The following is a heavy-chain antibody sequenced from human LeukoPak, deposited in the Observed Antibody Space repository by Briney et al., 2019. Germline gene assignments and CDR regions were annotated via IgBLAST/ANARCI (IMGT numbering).Heavy chain of an antibody. J-gene: IGHJ4*02. CDR3: AKADMYNWNDETLLDY. CDR1: GFTFSSYA. D-gene: IGHD1-20*01. Sequence: GGSLRLSCAASGFTFSSYAMSWVRQAPGKGLEWVSAISGSGGSTYYADSVKGRFTISRDNSKNTLYLQMNSLRAEDTAVYYCAKADMYNWNDETLLDYWGQGTLVTVSS. V-gene: IGHV3-23*01. CDR2: ISGSGGST.